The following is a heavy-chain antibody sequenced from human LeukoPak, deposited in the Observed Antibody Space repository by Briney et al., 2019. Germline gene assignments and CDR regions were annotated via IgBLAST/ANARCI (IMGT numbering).Heavy chain of an antibody. V-gene: IGHV4-4*08. CDR1: GGSISSYY. CDR3: ARDDQTRDGYNLYVY. D-gene: IGHD5-24*01. CDR2: IYTSGST. Sequence: SETLSLTCTVSGGSISSYYWSWIRQPPGKGLEWIGRIYTSGSTNYNPSLKSRVTISVDTSKNQFSLKLSSVTAADTAVYYCARDDQTRDGYNLYVYWGQGTLVTVSS. J-gene: IGHJ4*02.